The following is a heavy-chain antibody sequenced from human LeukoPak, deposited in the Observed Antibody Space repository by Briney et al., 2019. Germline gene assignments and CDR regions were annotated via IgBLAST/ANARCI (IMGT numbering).Heavy chain of an antibody. Sequence: AGGSLRLSWVASEXTFSDYAVSWVRQAPGKGLEWVSAITGSGGSTYYADSVKGRFTISRDNSKNTLYLQMNSLRADDTAVYYCAKGKDCWGQGTLVTVSS. CDR1: EXTFSDYA. V-gene: IGHV3-23*01. J-gene: IGHJ4*02. CDR3: AKGKDC. CDR2: ITGSGGST.